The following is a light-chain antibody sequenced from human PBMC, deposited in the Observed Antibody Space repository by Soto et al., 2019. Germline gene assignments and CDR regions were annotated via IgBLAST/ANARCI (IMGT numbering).Light chain of an antibody. Sequence: IVLTQSPGTLSLSPGERATLCCRTSQSVSNNYLAWYQQKPGQAPRLLIYGASNRATGIPDRFSGSGSGTDFTLTISRLEPEDFAVYYCQQFSSYPLTFGGGSKVDI. CDR1: QSVSNNY. V-gene: IGKV3-20*01. CDR3: QQFSSYPLT. CDR2: GAS. J-gene: IGKJ4*01.